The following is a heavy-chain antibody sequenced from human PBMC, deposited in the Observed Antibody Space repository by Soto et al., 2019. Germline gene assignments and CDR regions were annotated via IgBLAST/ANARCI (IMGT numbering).Heavy chain of an antibody. CDR1: GFSVATYE. Sequence: EVRLVESGGGLVQPGGSLRLSCVASGFSVATYELNWVRQAPGKGLEWVAYISADNTIYYADSVEGRFTIARDSAQNSLFLLMTSLRVEDTAVYYCASSAGGSGGTPYLDYWGQGALVTVSS. CDR2: ISADNTI. V-gene: IGHV3-48*03. CDR3: ASSAGGSGGTPYLDY. J-gene: IGHJ4*02. D-gene: IGHD6-25*01.